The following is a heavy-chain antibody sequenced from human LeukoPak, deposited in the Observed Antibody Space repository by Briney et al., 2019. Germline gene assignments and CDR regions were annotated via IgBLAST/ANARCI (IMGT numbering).Heavy chain of an antibody. CDR2: ISYDGSNK. CDR3: ARVAFHEYYYGSGGGFINYGMDV. J-gene: IGHJ6*04. CDR1: GFTFSSYA. D-gene: IGHD3-10*01. V-gene: IGHV3-30*04. Sequence: PGGSLRLSCAASGFTFSSYAMHWVRQAPGKGLEWVAVISYDGSNKYYADSVKGRFTISRDNSKNTLYLQMNSLRAEDTAVYYCARVAFHEYYYGSGGGFINYGMDVWGKGTTVTVSS.